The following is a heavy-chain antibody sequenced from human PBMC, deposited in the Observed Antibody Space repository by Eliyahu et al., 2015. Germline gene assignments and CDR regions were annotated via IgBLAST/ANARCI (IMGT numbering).Heavy chain of an antibody. J-gene: IGHJ6*02. D-gene: IGHD2-2*01. CDR2: IYYSGSX. Sequence: QVHLQESGPGLVKPSETLSLTCSVSGGSXSTYXWXWIRXPPXKGLEWIGNIYYSGSXKYNATLXSRVTIXADTSKNQLSLKLRSVTAADTAVYFCARARPLESGDXVIIPAATRMDVWGQGTTVTVSS. CDR1: GGSXSTYX. V-gene: IGHV4-59*01. CDR3: ARARPLESGDXVIIPAATRMDV.